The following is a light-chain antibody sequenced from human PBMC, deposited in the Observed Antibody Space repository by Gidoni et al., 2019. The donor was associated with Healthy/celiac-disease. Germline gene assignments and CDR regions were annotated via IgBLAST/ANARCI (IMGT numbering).Light chain of an antibody. J-gene: IGKJ2*01. Sequence: DIQMTQSPSTLSASVGDRVTITCRASQSISSWLAWYQQKPGKAPKLLIYKASSLESGVPSRFSGSGSGTEFTPTISSLQPDDFATYYCQQSGTFGQGTKLEIK. V-gene: IGKV1-5*03. CDR3: QQSGT. CDR1: QSISSW. CDR2: KAS.